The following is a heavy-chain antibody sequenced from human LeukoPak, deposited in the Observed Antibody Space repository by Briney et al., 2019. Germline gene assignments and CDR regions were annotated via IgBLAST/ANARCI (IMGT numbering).Heavy chain of an antibody. CDR2: IHYTGDT. J-gene: IGHJ4*02. CDR1: GGSINGYY. D-gene: IGHD3-9*01. Sequence: SEILSLTYAVYGGSINGYYWRWIRQTPGRGLEWVGEIHYTGDTSYNPSLKSRATISTDTSKNQFSLRLSSVTAADTAVYYCARGNILSGYCFDFWGQGALVTVSS. V-gene: IGHV4-34*01. CDR3: ARGNILSGYCFDF.